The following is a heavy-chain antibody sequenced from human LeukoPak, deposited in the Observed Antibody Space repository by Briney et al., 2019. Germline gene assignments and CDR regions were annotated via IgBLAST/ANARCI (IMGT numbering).Heavy chain of an antibody. CDR2: IYGGGST. D-gene: IGHD5-18*01. V-gene: IGHV3-53*01. CDR1: GFTVSSNY. CDR3: ARDRGYSYAFDY. Sequence: GGSLRLSCEASGFTVSSNYMSWVRQAPGKGLEWVSVIYGGGSTYYADSVKGRFTISRDTSKNTLYLQMNSLRAEDTAVYYCARDRGYSYAFDYWGQGTLVTVSS. J-gene: IGHJ4*02.